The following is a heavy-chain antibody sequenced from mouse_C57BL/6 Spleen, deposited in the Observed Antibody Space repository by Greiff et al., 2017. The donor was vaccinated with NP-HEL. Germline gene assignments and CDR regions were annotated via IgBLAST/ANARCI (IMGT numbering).Heavy chain of an antibody. CDR2: IWSGGST. V-gene: IGHV2-2*01. J-gene: IGHJ3*01. CDR1: GFSLTSYG. D-gene: IGHD3-2*02. Sequence: QVQLKESGPGLVQPSQSLSITCTVSGFSLTSYGVHWVRQSPGKGLEWLGVIWSGGSTDYNAAFISRLSISKDNSKSQVFFKMNSLQADDTAIYYCARMAYSSGPAWFAYWGQGTLVTVSA. CDR3: ARMAYSSGPAWFAY.